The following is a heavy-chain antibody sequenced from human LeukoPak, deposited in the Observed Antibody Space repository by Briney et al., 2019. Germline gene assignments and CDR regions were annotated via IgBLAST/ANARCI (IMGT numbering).Heavy chain of an antibody. Sequence: RASETLSPTCTVSGGSVSSGSYYWSWIRQPPGKGLEWIGYIYYSGSTNYNPPLKSRVTISVDTSKNQFSLKLSSVTAADTAVFYCARVASGYDVFDIWGQGTMVTVSS. D-gene: IGHD3-3*01. CDR3: ARVASGYDVFDI. J-gene: IGHJ3*02. CDR2: IYYSGST. CDR1: GGSVSSGSYY. V-gene: IGHV4-61*01.